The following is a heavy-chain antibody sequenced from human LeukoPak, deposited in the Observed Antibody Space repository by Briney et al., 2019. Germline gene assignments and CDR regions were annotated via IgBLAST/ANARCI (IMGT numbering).Heavy chain of an antibody. CDR2: IYYSGST. D-gene: IGHD6-6*01. Sequence: SETLSLTCAVSGDSISNSHWWSWIRQPPGKGLEWIGYIYYSGSTNYNPSLKSRVTISVDTSKNQFSLKLSSVTAADTAVYYCARVDPDSSSTLEVFDYWGQGTLVTVSS. CDR1: GDSISNSHW. CDR3: ARVDPDSSSTLEVFDY. J-gene: IGHJ4*02. V-gene: IGHV4-59*11.